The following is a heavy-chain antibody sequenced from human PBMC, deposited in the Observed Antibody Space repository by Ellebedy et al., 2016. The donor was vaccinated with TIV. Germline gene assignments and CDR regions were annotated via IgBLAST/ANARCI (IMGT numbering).Heavy chain of an antibody. D-gene: IGHD5-24*01. CDR2: IYLSDSDT. J-gene: IGHJ2*01. CDR1: GDRLTSYW. CDR3: ARRGDGFPNWYFDL. V-gene: IGHV5-51*01. Sequence: PGGSLRLSCQGSGDRLTSYWIAWVRQMPGKGLEWMGLIYLSDSDTRYSPSFQGQVTISANKSIGAAYLQWTSLKASDTAIYYCARRGDGFPNWYFDLWGRGTLVSVSS.